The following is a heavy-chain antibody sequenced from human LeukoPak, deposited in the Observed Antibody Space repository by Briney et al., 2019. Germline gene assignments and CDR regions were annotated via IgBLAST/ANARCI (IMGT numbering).Heavy chain of an antibody. Sequence: ASVRVSFKASGYSFNAYYIRWARHAPGKRPEWMRRINPNSGSTNYARKFQGRITITRDTSISTAYLELSRLISDDTAVYYCARGLVATIPPYYYGMDVWGQGTTVTVSS. V-gene: IGHV1-2*06. J-gene: IGHJ6*02. CDR2: INPNSGST. CDR3: ARGLVATIPPYYYGMDV. D-gene: IGHD5-12*01. CDR1: GYSFNAYY.